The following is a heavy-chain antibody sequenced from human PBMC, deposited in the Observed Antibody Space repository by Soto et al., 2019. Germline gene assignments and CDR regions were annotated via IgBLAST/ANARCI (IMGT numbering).Heavy chain of an antibody. CDR2: IYYSGST. CDR1: GGSISSGGYY. Sequence: PSETLSLTCTVSGGSISSGGYYWSWIRQHPGKGLEWIGYIYYSGSTYYNPSLKSRVTISVDTSKNQFSLKLSSVTAADTAVYYCGGEARNFNAFDIWGQGTMVTVSS. CDR3: GGEARNFNAFDI. J-gene: IGHJ3*02. V-gene: IGHV4-31*03.